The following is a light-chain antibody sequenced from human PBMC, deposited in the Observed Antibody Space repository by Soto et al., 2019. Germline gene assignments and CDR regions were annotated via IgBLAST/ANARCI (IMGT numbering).Light chain of an antibody. V-gene: IGKV3-11*01. CDR1: QSVSSY. CDR2: DAS. CDR3: KLRDSWPPIFT. J-gene: IGKJ3*01. Sequence: EIVLTQSPATLSLSPGERATLSCRASQSVSSYLTWYQQKPGQAPRLLIYDASNRATGIPARFSGSGSGTDFTLTISSLEPEDFAVYYCKLRDSWPPIFTFGPGTRVDFK.